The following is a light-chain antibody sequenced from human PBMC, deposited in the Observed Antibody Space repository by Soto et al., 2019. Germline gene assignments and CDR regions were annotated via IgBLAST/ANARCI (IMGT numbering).Light chain of an antibody. CDR1: QSFRGL. J-gene: IGKJ4*01. CDR2: GAS. V-gene: IGKV3-20*01. Sequence: EIVLTQSPGTLSLSPGERATLSCRASQSFRGLLAWYQQKPGQAPRLLIYGASTRATGIPARFSGSGSGTAFTLTISRLEPEDFAVYYCQQFSSYPLTFGGGTKVDIK. CDR3: QQFSSYPLT.